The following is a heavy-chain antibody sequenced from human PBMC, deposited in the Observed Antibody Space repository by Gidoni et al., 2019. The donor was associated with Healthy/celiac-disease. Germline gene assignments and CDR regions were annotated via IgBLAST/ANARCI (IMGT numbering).Heavy chain of an antibody. V-gene: IGHV4-59*01. CDR3: ARAGDFWGHSLYGMDV. CDR1: GGPISRYY. CDR2: IYYSGST. D-gene: IGHD3-3*01. J-gene: IGHJ6*02. Sequence: QVQLQESGPGLVKPSETLSLTCTVSGGPISRYYWSWIRQPPGKGLEWIGYIYYSGSTNYNPSLKSRVTISVDTSKNQFSLKLSSVTAADTAVYYCARAGDFWGHSLYGMDVWGQGTTVTVSS.